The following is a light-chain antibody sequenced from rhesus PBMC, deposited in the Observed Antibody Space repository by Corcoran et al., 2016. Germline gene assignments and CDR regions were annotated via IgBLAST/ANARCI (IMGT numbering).Light chain of an antibody. CDR1: QDIRSY. CDR3: QQFNSLPFT. CDR2: YAS. Sequence: DIQMTQSPSSVSASVGDRVTITCRATQDIRSYLAWYQQTPGKAPQLLIYYASTLQSGVPSRFSGSGSGTEFTLTISSLQPEDFATYYGQQFNSLPFTFGPGTRLDIK. J-gene: IGKJ3*01. V-gene: IGKV1-25*01.